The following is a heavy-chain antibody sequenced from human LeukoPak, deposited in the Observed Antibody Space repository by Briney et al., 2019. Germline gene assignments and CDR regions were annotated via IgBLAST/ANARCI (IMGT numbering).Heavy chain of an antibody. CDR2: IIPIFGTA. CDR1: GGTFSSYA. Sequence: SVKVSCKASGGTFSSYAISWVRQAPGQGLEWMGGIIPIFGTANYAQKFQGRVTITADESTSTAYMGLSSLRSEDTAVYYCASVAAAGTSFKDDQYYFDYWGQGTLVTVSS. V-gene: IGHV1-69*13. CDR3: ASVAAAGTSFKDDQYYFDY. D-gene: IGHD6-13*01. J-gene: IGHJ4*02.